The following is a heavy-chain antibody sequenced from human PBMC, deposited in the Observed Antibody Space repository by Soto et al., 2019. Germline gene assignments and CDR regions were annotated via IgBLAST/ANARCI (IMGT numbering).Heavy chain of an antibody. CDR1: GFIFSSYW. J-gene: IGHJ3*01. D-gene: IGHD5-12*01. CDR3: ARGIRGHYGSDV. Sequence: EVQLVESGGDLVQPGGSLRLSCAASGFIFSSYWMHWVRQAPGKGLVWVSRVKSDGRTYYADSVKGRFTISRDNAKNTLYLQMTSLTVEDTAGYYCARGIRGHYGSDVWSQGTMVTVSS. V-gene: IGHV3-74*01. CDR2: VKSDGRT.